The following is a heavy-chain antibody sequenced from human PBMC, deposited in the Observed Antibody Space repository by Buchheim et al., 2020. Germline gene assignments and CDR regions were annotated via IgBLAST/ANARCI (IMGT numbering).Heavy chain of an antibody. CDR3: AKANGAHFLYYYGSGSYPG. V-gene: IGHV3-23*01. CDR1: GFTFSSYA. J-gene: IGHJ4*02. Sequence: EVQLLESGGGLVQPGGSLRLSCAASGFTFSSYAMSWVRQAPGKGLEWVSAISGSGGSTYYADPVKGRFTIPRDNSKNTLYLQMNSLRAEDTAVYYCAKANGAHFLYYYGSGSYPGWGQGTL. CDR2: ISGSGGST. D-gene: IGHD3-10*01.